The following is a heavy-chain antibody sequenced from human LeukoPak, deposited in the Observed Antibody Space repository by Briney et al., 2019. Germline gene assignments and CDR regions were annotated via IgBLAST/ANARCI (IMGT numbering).Heavy chain of an antibody. CDR3: ARSYSSGWFDY. CDR2: ISWDGDK. CDR1: GFSLSASRVG. D-gene: IGHD6-19*01. J-gene: IGHJ4*02. Sequence: EPGPTLATPTQTLTLTCTVSGFSLSASRVGVGWIRQPPGNALEWLALISWDGDKRYSPSLKSTLTITKDTSKNQVVLTMTNMDPVDTATYYCARSYSSGWFDYWGQGTLVTVSS. V-gene: IGHV2-5*02.